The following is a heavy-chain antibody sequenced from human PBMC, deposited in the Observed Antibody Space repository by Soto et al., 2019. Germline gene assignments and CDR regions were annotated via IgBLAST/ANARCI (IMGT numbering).Heavy chain of an antibody. Sequence: SETLSLTCTVSGGSISSYYWSWIRQPRGKGLEWIGYIYYSGSTNYNPSLRSRVTISLDTSKNQFSLKLSSVTAADTAVYYCARVGYSDSRGFHNYYFDYWGQGPLVTVSS. CDR1: GGSISSYY. CDR2: IYYSGST. V-gene: IGHV4-59*01. J-gene: IGHJ4*02. D-gene: IGHD3-22*01. CDR3: ARVGYSDSRGFHNYYFDY.